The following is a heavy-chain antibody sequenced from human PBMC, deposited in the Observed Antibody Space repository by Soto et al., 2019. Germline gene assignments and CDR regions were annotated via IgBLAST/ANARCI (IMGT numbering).Heavy chain of an antibody. CDR1: GFTFSSYA. V-gene: IGHV3-23*01. CDR3: AKDRGYYYDSSGYGLGAFDI. J-gene: IGHJ3*02. D-gene: IGHD3-22*01. CDR2: ISGSGGST. Sequence: PGGSLRLSCAASGFTFSSYARSWVRQAPGKGLEWVSAISGSGGSTYYADSVKGRFTISRDNSKNTLYLQMNSLRAEDTAVYYCAKDRGYYYDSSGYGLGAFDIWGQGTMFTVSS.